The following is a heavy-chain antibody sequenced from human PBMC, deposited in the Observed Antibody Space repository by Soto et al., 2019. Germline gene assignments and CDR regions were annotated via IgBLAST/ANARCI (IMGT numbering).Heavy chain of an antibody. CDR3: ASGHDAYKVRY. J-gene: IGHJ4*02. CDR2: IYYTGYP. CDR1: GGSISSGGTGSY. D-gene: IGHD1-1*01. Sequence: QVQLQESGPGLVKPSQTLSLTCTVSGGSISSGGTGSYWTWIRQLPVKGLKWIGYIYYTGYPYYNPSLTGRPTMTLDTSENQSALKMTSGTAAAAAVYFCASGHDAYKVRYWGQGPLVTVSS. V-gene: IGHV4-31*03.